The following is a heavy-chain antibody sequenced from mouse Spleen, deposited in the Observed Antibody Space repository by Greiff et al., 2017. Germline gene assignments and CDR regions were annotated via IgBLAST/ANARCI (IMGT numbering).Heavy chain of an antibody. CDR3: ASGQTGSFAY. Sequence: QVQLQQSGAELVRPGSSVKLSCKASGYTFTSYWMHWVKQRPIQGLEWIGNIDPSDSETHYNQKFKDKATLTVDKSSSTAYMQLSSLTSEDSAVYYCASGQTGSFAYWGQGTLVTVSA. J-gene: IGHJ3*01. CDR2: IDPSDSET. CDR1: GYTFTSYW. D-gene: IGHD4-1*01. V-gene: IGHV1-52*01.